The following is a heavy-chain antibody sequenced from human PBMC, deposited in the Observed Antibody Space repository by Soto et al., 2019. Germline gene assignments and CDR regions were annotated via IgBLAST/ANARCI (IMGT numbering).Heavy chain of an antibody. Sequence: ESGGGLVQPGGSLRLSCAASEFTVSNNYMSWVRQAPGKGLEWVSVIYGGGSTNYADSVKGRFTISRDNSKNTLYLQMSSLRAEDTAVYYCARGGNKEFDYWGQGTLVTVSS. D-gene: IGHD1-26*01. J-gene: IGHJ4*02. CDR2: IYGGGST. V-gene: IGHV3-66*01. CDR1: EFTVSNNY. CDR3: ARGGNKEFDY.